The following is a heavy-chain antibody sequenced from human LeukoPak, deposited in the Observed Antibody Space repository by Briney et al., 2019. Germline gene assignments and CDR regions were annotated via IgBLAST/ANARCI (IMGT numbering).Heavy chain of an antibody. Sequence: GGSLRLSCAASGFTVSTNYMSWVRQAPGKGLEWVSSISSSSSYIYYADSVKGRFTISRDNAKNSLYLQMNSLRAEDTAVYYCARDQICDYWGQGTLVTVSS. V-gene: IGHV3-21*01. J-gene: IGHJ4*02. CDR2: ISSSSSYI. CDR1: GFTVSTNY. CDR3: ARDQICDY.